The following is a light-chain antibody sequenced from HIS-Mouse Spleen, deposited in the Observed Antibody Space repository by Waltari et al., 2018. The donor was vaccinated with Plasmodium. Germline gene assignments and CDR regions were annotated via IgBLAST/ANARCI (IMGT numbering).Light chain of an antibody. CDR2: EDS. CDR3: YSTDSSGNHRV. J-gene: IGLJ3*02. Sequence: SYELTQPHSVSVSPRHTARITCSGAALPKKDTYWYQQKSGHAPVLVIYEDSKRPAGIPERFSGSSSGTMATLTISGAQVEDEADYYCYSTDSSGNHRVFGGGTKLTVL. V-gene: IGLV3-10*01. CDR1: ALPKKD.